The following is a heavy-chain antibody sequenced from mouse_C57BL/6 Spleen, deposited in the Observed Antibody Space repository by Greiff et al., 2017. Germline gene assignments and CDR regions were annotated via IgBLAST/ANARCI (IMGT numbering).Heavy chain of an antibody. CDR3: ARFYYYGSSYFDN. V-gene: IGHV1-52*01. D-gene: IGHD1-1*01. CDR1: GYTFTSYW. Sequence: QVQLQQPGAELVRPGSSVKLSCKASGYTFTSYWMHWVKQRPIQGLEWIGNIDPSDSETHYNQKFKDKATLTVDKSSSTAYMQLSSLTSEDSAVYYCARFYYYGSSYFDNWGQGTTLTVSS. CDR2: IDPSDSET. J-gene: IGHJ2*01.